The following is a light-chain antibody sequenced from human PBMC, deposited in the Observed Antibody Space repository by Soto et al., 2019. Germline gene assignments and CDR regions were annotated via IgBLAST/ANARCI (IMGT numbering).Light chain of an antibody. CDR2: EVS. CDR1: SSDVGGYKY. V-gene: IGLV2-8*01. J-gene: IGLJ1*01. Sequence: QSVLTQPPSASGSPGQSVTISCTGTSSDVGGYKYVSWYQQHPGKATKLILYEVSKRLSEVPDRFSGSKSGNTASMTVSRCQSEGEADYYCNSYADTIYVFGTGPTVTV. CDR3: NSYADTIYV.